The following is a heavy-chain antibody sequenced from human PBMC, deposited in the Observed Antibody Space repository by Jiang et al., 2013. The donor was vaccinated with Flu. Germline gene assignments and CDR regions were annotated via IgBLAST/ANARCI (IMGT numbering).Heavy chain of an antibody. D-gene: IGHD6-13*01. J-gene: IGHJ4*02. CDR2: INWNGGST. Sequence: RLSCAASGFSFDDYDMSWVRQAPGKGLEWVSGINWNGGSTYYADSVKGRFTISRDNAKNSLYLQMNSLRAEDTAFYYCARGSGPYSSRVPYFDYWGQGTLVSVSS. CDR3: ARGSGPYSSRVPYFDY. V-gene: IGHV3-20*04. CDR1: GFSFDDYD.